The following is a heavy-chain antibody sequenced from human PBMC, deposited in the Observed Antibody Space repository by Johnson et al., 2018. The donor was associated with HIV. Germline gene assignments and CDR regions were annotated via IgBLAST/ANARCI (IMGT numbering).Heavy chain of an antibody. Sequence: QVQLVESGGGVVQPRRSLRLSCAASGFTFSSYAMHWVRQAPGKGLEWVAVISYDGSNKYYADSVKGRFTISRDNSKNTLYLQMNSLRAEDTAVYYCAREGTLGAFDIWGQGTMVTVSS. J-gene: IGHJ3*02. CDR1: GFTFSSYA. CDR2: ISYDGSNK. CDR3: AREGTLGAFDI. D-gene: IGHD1-1*01. V-gene: IGHV3-30*04.